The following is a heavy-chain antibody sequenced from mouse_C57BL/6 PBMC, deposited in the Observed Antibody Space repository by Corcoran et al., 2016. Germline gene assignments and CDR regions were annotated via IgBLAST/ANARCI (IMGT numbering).Heavy chain of an antibody. CDR3: ARGNDFDY. CDR1: GYTFTDYY. J-gene: IGHJ2*01. CDR2: INPHNGGT. D-gene: IGHD2-1*01. V-gene: IGHV1-26*01. Sequence: EVQLQQSGPELVKPGASVKISCKASGYTFTDYYMNWVKQSHGKSLEWIGDINPHNGGTSYNQKFKGTATLTVDKTSSTAYMELRSLTSEDSAVYDCARGNDFDYWGQGTTLTVSS.